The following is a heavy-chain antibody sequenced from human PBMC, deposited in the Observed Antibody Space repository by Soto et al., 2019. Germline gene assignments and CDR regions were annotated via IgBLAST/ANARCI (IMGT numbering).Heavy chain of an antibody. V-gene: IGHV3-23*01. J-gene: IGHJ6*02. CDR1: GFTFSSYA. Sequence: GALRLSCAASGFTFSSYAMSWVRQAPGKGLEWVSAISGSGGTTYYADSVKGRFTISRDNSKNTLYLQMNSLRAEDTAVYYCAKDLSQYGDYYYYYGMDVWGQGTTVTVSS. D-gene: IGHD4-17*01. CDR2: ISGSGGTT. CDR3: AKDLSQYGDYYYYYGMDV.